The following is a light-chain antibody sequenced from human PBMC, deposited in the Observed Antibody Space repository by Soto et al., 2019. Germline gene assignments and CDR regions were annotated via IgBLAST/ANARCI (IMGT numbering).Light chain of an antibody. V-gene: IGLV2-14*02. Sequence: QSALTQPASVSGSPGQSITISCTGTGSDVGSYNLVSWYQQHPGKAPKVLIYEVTKRPSGVSNRFSGSKSAYTASLTVSGLQAADEADYFCKSYAGSNTYVFGSGTKLTVL. CDR2: EVT. J-gene: IGLJ1*01. CDR1: GSDVGSYNL. CDR3: KSYAGSNTYV.